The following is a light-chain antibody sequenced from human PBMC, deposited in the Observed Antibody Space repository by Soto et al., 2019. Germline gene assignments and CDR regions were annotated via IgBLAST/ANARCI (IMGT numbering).Light chain of an antibody. CDR1: SSDVGGYNY. J-gene: IGLJ2*01. CDR2: EVS. Sequence: QSALTQPASVSGSPGQSITISCTGTSSDVGGYNYVSWYQQHPGKAPKLMIYEVSNRPSGVSNRFSGSKSGNTASLTISRLQAEDEADYYCSSYTSSSTLYVVFGGGTTVTVL. CDR3: SSYTSSSTLYVV. V-gene: IGLV2-14*01.